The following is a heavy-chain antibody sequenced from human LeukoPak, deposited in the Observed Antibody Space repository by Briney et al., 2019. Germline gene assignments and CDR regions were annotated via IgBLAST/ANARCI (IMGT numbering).Heavy chain of an antibody. CDR2: IYYSGST. J-gene: IGHJ4*02. D-gene: IGHD4-17*01. CDR1: GGSISSGSYY. V-gene: IGHV4-39*01. Sequence: SETLSLTCTVSGGSISSGSYYWGWIRQPPGKGLEWIGSIYYSGSTYYNPSLKSRVTISVDTSKNQFSLKLSSVTAADTAVYYCARRDGDYQNFDYWGQGTLVTVSS. CDR3: ARRDGDYQNFDY.